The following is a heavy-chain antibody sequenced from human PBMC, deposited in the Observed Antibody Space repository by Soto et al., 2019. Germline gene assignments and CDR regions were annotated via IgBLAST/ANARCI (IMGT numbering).Heavy chain of an antibody. CDR3: ARARYGDYVRYFDY. Sequence: SETLSLTCTVSGGSISSYYWSWIRQPPGKGLEWIGYIYYSGSTNYNPSLKSRVTISVDTSKNQFSLKLSSVTAADTAAYYCARARYGDYVRYFDYWGQGTLVTVSS. D-gene: IGHD4-17*01. J-gene: IGHJ4*02. CDR2: IYYSGST. CDR1: GGSISSYY. V-gene: IGHV4-59*01.